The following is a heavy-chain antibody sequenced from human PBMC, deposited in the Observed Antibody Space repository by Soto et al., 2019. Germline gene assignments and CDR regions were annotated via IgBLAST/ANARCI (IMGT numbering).Heavy chain of an antibody. J-gene: IGHJ3*02. D-gene: IGHD3-22*01. CDR3: TREEYYYDSSGYYPDAFDI. CDR2: IRSKAYGGTT. V-gene: IGHV3-49*03. Sequence: GGSLRLSCTASGFTFGDYAMSWFRQAPGKGLEWVGFIRSKAYGGTTEYAASEKGRFTISRDDSKSIAYLQMNSLKTEDTAVYYCTREEYYYDSSGYYPDAFDIWGQGTMVTVSS. CDR1: GFTFGDYA.